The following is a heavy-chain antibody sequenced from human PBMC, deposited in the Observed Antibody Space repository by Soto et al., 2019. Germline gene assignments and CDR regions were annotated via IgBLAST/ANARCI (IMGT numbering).Heavy chain of an antibody. Sequence: SETLSLTCTVSGGSISSSSYYWGWIRQPPGKGLEWIGSIYYSGSTYYNPSLKSRVTISVDTSKNQFSLKLSSVTAADTAVYYCARHRSSYGYFDWFDPWGQGTLVIVSS. CDR1: GGSISSSSYY. V-gene: IGHV4-39*01. CDR2: IYYSGST. D-gene: IGHD5-18*01. J-gene: IGHJ5*02. CDR3: ARHRSSYGYFDWFDP.